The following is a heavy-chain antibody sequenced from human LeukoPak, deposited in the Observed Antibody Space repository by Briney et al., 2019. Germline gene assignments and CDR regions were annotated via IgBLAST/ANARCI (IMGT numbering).Heavy chain of an antibody. V-gene: IGHV3-23*01. J-gene: IGHJ4*02. CDR3: AKGRRFLEWLLLDS. D-gene: IGHD3-3*01. CDR1: GFTFSSYW. Sequence: PGGSLRLSCAASGFTFSSYWMSWVRQAPGKGLECVSTISVSGSTTYYADSVKGRFTISRDSSKNTLYLHMKSVRAEDTAVYYCAKGRRFLEWLLLDSWGQGILVTATS. CDR2: ISVSGSTT.